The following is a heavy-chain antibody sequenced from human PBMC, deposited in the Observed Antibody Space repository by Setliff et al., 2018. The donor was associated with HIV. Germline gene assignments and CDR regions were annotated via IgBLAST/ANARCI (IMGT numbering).Heavy chain of an antibody. CDR3: ARLMTADYYDTSGYFQH. D-gene: IGHD3-22*01. CDR1: GGSISSYF. J-gene: IGHJ1*01. Sequence: SETLSLTCTVSGGSISSYFWSWVRQSPGKGLEWIGYNFNSGSTNYNPSLKSRVTISVDMSKNQFSLRLDSVTAADTAVYYCARLMTADYYDTSGYFQHWGQGTLVTVSS. V-gene: IGHV4-59*08. CDR2: NFNSGST.